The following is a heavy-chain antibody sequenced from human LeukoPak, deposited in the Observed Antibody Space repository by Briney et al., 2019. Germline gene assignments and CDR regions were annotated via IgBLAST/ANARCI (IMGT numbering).Heavy chain of an antibody. D-gene: IGHD3-10*01. CDR1: GFTVSSNY. V-gene: IGHV3-66*01. J-gene: IGHJ4*02. CDR2: IYSGGST. CDR3: AKLWFGELLPTDY. Sequence: PGGSLRLSCAASGFTVSSNYMSWVRQAPGKGLEWVSVIYSGGSTYYADSVKGRFTISRDNSKNTLYLQMNSLRAEDTAVYYCAKLWFGELLPTDYWGQGTLVTVSS.